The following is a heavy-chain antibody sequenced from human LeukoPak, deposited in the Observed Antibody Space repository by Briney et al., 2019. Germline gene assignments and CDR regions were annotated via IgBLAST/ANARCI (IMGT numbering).Heavy chain of an antibody. D-gene: IGHD3-10*01. Sequence: PSETLSLTCTVSGGSISSYYWSWIRQPPGKGLEWIGYIYYSGSTNYNPSLKSRVTISVDTSKNQFSLKLSSVTAADTAVYYCARDPARTGNGSGSPWGQGTLVTVSS. J-gene: IGHJ5*02. V-gene: IGHV4-59*12. CDR1: GGSISSYY. CDR2: IYYSGST. CDR3: ARDPARTGNGSGSP.